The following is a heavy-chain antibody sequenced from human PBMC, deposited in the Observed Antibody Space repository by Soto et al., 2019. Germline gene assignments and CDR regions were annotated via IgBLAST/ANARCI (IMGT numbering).Heavy chain of an antibody. D-gene: IGHD6-13*01. J-gene: IGHJ4*02. CDR2: IYYSGST. CDR1: GGSISSSSYY. Sequence: SETLSLTCTVSGGSISSSSYYWGWIRQPPGKGLEWIGSIYYSGSTYYNPSLKSRVTISVDTSKNQFSLKLSSVTAADTAVYYCARGREGSSWSYFDYWGQGTLVTVSS. CDR3: ARGREGSSWSYFDY. V-gene: IGHV4-39*01.